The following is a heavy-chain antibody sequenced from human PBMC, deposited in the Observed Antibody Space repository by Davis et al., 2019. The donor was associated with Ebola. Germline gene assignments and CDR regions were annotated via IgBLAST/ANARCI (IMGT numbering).Heavy chain of an antibody. CDR2: IKQDGSEK. J-gene: IGHJ4*02. D-gene: IGHD6-6*01. CDR3: AAAYNKYSHRFDY. V-gene: IGHV3-7*03. Sequence: GGSLRLSCAASGFTFSSYWMSWVRQAPGKGLEWVANIKQDGSEKYYVDSVKGRFTISRDNAKNSLYLQMNSLRAEDTAVYYCAAAYNKYSHRFDYWGQGTLVTVSS. CDR1: GFTFSSYW.